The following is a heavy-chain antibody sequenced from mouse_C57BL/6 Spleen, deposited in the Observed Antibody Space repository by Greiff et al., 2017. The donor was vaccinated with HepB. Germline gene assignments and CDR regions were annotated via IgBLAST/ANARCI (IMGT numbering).Heavy chain of an antibody. D-gene: IGHD3-2*02. Sequence: QVQLKESGPELVKPGASVKISCKASGYSFTSYYIHWVKQRPGQGLEWIGWIYPGSGNTKYNEKFKGKATLTADTSSSTAYMQLSSLTSEDSAVYYCARGRGSSGYYAMDYWGQGTSVTVSS. J-gene: IGHJ4*01. CDR1: GYSFTSYY. V-gene: IGHV1-66*01. CDR2: IYPGSGNT. CDR3: ARGRGSSGYYAMDY.